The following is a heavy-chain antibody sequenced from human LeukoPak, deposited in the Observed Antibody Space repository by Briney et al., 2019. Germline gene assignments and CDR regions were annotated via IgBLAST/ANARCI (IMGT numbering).Heavy chain of an antibody. Sequence: GGSLRLSCVASGFTFSDYYMTWIRQAPGKGLEWISFISSSGDSLYYAESVEGRFTISRDNAKDSVYLQMNSLRAEDTAVYYCAREVVVVPDYYYYGLDVWGQGTTVIVSS. D-gene: IGHD2-2*01. V-gene: IGHV3-11*01. J-gene: IGHJ6*02. CDR1: GFTFSDYY. CDR3: AREVVVVPDYYYYGLDV. CDR2: ISSSGDSL.